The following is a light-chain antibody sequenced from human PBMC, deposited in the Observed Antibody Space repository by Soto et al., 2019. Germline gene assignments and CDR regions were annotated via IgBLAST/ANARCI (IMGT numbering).Light chain of an antibody. CDR1: SSDIGAGYD. CDR2: SNI. J-gene: IGLJ3*02. V-gene: IGLV1-40*01. CDR3: QSYDSSLGGSKGV. Sequence: ELTQPPSMSGAPGQRVTISCTGSSSDIGAGYDVHWYQLFPGTAPKLLIYSNINRPSGVPDRFSGSKSGTSASLAITGLQAEDEADYYCQSYDSSLGGSKGVFGGGTKLTVL.